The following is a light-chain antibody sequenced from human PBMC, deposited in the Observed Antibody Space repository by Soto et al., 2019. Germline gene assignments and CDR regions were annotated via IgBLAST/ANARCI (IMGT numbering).Light chain of an antibody. V-gene: IGLV2-8*01. J-gene: IGLJ3*02. CDR3: SSFAANDNVV. CDR1: SSDVGAYNY. Sequence: QPVLTQPPSASGSPGQSVTISCTGTSSDVGAYNYVCWYQQHPGKAPKLMIYEVNKRPSGVPDRFSGSKSGNTAFLTVSGLQAGDEADYYCSSFAANDNVVFGGGTKVTVL. CDR2: EVN.